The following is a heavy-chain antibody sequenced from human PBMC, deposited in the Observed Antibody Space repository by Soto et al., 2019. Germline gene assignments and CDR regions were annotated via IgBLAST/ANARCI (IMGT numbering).Heavy chain of an antibody. CDR1: GGSISTGGYY. V-gene: IGHV4-31*03. CDR3: ARDPAP. Sequence: QVQLQESGPGLVKPSQTLSLTRTVSGGSISTGGYYWSWIRQHPGKGLEWIRYIYNSATTYYNPSLKSRVTISVDTSKNQFSLKLSSVTVADTAVYYCARDPAPWGQGALVTVSS. CDR2: IYNSATT. J-gene: IGHJ5*02.